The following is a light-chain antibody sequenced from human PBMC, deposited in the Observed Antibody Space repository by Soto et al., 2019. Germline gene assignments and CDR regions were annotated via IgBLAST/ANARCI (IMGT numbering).Light chain of an antibody. J-gene: IGKJ5*01. CDR2: EVS. Sequence: DGVMTQTPLSLSVAPGQPASISCKSSQRLLHITGETFLFWYLQKPGQSPQLLIYEVSTRVSGVPDRFSGSGSGTDFTLEISRVETDDVGIYYCMQTTQLPPTFGQGTRLEIK. CDR1: QRLLHITGETF. V-gene: IGKV2D-29*02. CDR3: MQTTQLPPT.